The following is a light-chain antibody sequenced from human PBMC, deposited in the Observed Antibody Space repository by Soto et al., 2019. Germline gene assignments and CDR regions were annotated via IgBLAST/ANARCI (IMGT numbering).Light chain of an antibody. CDR2: GAS. CDR1: QNIRFW. J-gene: IGKJ4*01. V-gene: IGKV1-12*01. CDR3: QQAYSFPVS. Sequence: DIQMTQSPSSVSASVGDRVTMTCRASQNIRFWLAWYQQKPGKAPKMLITGASSLQSGVPSRFSGSGSGTDFTLTSITLQPEDVATYYCQQAYSFPVSFGGGTKVQI.